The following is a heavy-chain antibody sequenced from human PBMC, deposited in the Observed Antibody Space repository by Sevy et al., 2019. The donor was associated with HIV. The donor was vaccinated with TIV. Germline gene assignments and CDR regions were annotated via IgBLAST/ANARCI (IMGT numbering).Heavy chain of an antibody. CDR3: ARDKSATAVDY. J-gene: IGHJ4*02. CDR1: GFTFSSYW. CDR2: INSDGSKT. V-gene: IGHV3-74*01. D-gene: IGHD6-25*01. Sequence: GGSLRLSCAASGFTFSSYWMHWVHQAPGKGLVWVSHINSDGSKTGYADPVKGRFTISRDNAKNTLYLQMNSLRAEDTAVYYCARDKSATAVDYWGQGTLVTVSS.